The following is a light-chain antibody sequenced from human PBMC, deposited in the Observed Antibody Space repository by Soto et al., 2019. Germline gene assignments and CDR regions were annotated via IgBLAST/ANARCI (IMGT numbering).Light chain of an antibody. V-gene: IGKV1-33*01. Sequence: DIQMTQSPSSLSASVGDRVTITCQASQDIKYYLNWYQHRPGKAPELLIYDASNLEAGVPSRFSGSGSGTDFTFTISSLQPEDFAIYYCQQTYTTPEITFGQGTRLEIK. CDR3: QQTYTTPEIT. J-gene: IGKJ5*01. CDR1: QDIKYY. CDR2: DAS.